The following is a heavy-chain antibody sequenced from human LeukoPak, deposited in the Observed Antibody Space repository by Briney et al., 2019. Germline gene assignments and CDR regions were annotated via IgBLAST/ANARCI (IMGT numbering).Heavy chain of an antibody. CDR2: IYTSGST. D-gene: IGHD3-22*01. V-gene: IGHV4-4*07. CDR3: ARDESSGLRQSYYMDV. Sequence: PSETLSLTCTVSGGSISSYYWSWIRQPAGKGLEWIGRIYTSGSTNYNPSLKSRVTMSVDTSKNQFSLKLSSVTAADTAVYYCARDESSGLRQSYYMDVWGKGTTVTVSS. CDR1: GGSISSYY. J-gene: IGHJ6*03.